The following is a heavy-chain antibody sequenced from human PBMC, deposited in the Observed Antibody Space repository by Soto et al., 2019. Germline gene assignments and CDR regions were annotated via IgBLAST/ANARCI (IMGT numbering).Heavy chain of an antibody. D-gene: IGHD3-22*01. CDR2: ISGSGGRT. Sequence: GGSLRLSCAASGLTFSSYAVSWVRQAPGKGLEWVSAISGSGGRTNYADSVKGRFTISRDNSKNTLYLQMKSLRAEDTAVYYCVKESYYGSSGAYYFDLWGQGT. CDR3: VKESYYGSSGAYYFDL. CDR1: GLTFSSYA. J-gene: IGHJ4*02. V-gene: IGHV3-23*01.